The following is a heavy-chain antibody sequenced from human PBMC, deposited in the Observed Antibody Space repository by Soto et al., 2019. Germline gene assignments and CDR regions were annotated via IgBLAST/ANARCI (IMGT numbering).Heavy chain of an antibody. J-gene: IGHJ6*02. D-gene: IGHD5-18*01. CDR3: ARRGVDTAMVRPLYYYYGMDV. V-gene: IGHV4-39*01. CDR2: IYYSGST. Sequence: QLQLQESGPGLVKPSETLSLTCTVSGGSISSSSYYWGWIRQPPGKGLEWIGSIYYSGSTYYNPSLKSRVTISVDTSKNQFSLKLSSVTAADTAVYYCARRGVDTAMVRPLYYYYGMDVWGQGTTVTVSS. CDR1: GGSISSSSYY.